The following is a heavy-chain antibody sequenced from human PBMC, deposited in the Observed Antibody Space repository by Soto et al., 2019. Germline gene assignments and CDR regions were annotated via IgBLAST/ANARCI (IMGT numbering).Heavy chain of an antibody. V-gene: IGHV4-30-4*01. D-gene: IGHD2-15*01. J-gene: IGHJ4*02. CDR2: IYYSGST. Sequence: QVQLQESGPGLVKPSQTLSLTCTVSGGSISSGDYYWSWIRQPPGKGLEWIGYIYYSGSTYYNPSLESRVTISVDTSKNQSSLKLSSVTPADTAVYYCARGVGYCSGGSCSPLDYWGQGTMVTVSS. CDR3: ARGVGYCSGGSCSPLDY. CDR1: GGSISSGDYY.